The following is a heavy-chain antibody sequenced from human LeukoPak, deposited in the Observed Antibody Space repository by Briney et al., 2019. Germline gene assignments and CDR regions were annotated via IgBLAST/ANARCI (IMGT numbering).Heavy chain of an antibody. CDR2: INHSGST. Sequence: PSETLSLTCAVYGGSFSGYYWSWIRQPPGKGLEWIGEINHSGSTNYNPSLKSRVTISVDTSKNQFSLKLSSVTAADTAVYYCARVSLLLWDYVRSYYFVYWGQGTLVTVSS. CDR3: ARVSLLLWDYVRSYYFVY. D-gene: IGHD2-15*01. V-gene: IGHV4-34*01. J-gene: IGHJ4*02. CDR1: GGSFSGYY.